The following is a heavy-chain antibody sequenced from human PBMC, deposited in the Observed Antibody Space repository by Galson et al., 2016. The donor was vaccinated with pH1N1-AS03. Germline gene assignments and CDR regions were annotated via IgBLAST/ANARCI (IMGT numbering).Heavy chain of an antibody. D-gene: IGHD5-12*01. CDR2: IKQDGSEK. V-gene: IGHV3-7*01. CDR1: GFTFNRSW. J-gene: IGHJ6*02. CDR3: ARVGAGYDYGNGMDV. Sequence: SLRLSCAASGFTFNRSWMNWVRQAPGKGLEWVANIKQDGSEKYYVDSVKGRFTISRDNSKGTLYLQMNSLRSEDTAIYSCARVGAGYDYGNGMDVWGQGTTVTVSS.